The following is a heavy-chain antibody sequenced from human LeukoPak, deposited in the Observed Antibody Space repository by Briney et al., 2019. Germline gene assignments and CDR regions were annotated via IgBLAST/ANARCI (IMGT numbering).Heavy chain of an antibody. J-gene: IGHJ6*03. CDR1: GGTFSSYA. Sequence: SVKVSCKASGGTFSSYAISWVRQAPGQGLEWMGGIIPIFGTANYAQKFQGRVTITTDESTSTAYMELSSLRSEDTAVYYCARGRVGATGGGYYYYMDVWGKGTTVTVSS. D-gene: IGHD1-26*01. CDR2: IIPIFGTA. V-gene: IGHV1-69*05. CDR3: ARGRVGATGGGYYYYMDV.